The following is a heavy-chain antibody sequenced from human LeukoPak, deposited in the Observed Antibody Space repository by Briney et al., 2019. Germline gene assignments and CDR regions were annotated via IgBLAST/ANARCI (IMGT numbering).Heavy chain of an antibody. D-gene: IGHD1-26*01. CDR3: ASGPRYLVGANTRFPPLCDY. CDR2: LIPIFGTT. J-gene: IGHJ4*02. CDR1: GGTFSSYA. Sequence: SVKVSCKASGGTFSSYAISWVRQAPGQGLEWMGGLIPIFGTTNYAQKFQGRVTITADKSTSTAYMEQRRLRSEDTAVYYCASGPRYLVGANTRFPPLCDYWGQGNLVSVSS. V-gene: IGHV1-69*06.